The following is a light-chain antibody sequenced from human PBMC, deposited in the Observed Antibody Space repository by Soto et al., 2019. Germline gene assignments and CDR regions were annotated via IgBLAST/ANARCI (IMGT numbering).Light chain of an antibody. J-gene: IGLJ1*01. Sequence: QSVLTQAASVSGSPGQSITISCTGTSSDVGGYKYVSWYQQHPGKAPKLMIYDIRNRPSGVSNRFSGSKSGNTASLTISGLQAEDEADYYCSSYISSSTRVFGTGTQLTVL. CDR3: SSYISSSTRV. CDR2: DIR. CDR1: SSDVGGYKY. V-gene: IGLV2-14*03.